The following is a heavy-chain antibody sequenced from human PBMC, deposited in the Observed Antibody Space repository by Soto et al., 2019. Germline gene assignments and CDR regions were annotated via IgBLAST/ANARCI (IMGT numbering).Heavy chain of an antibody. Sequence: EVQLVESGGGLVKPGGSLRLSCAASGFTFSSYSMNWVRQAPGKGLEWVSSISSSSSYIYHADSVKGRFTISRDNAKNSLYLQMNSLRAEDTAVYYCARVAQLWPRGDAFDIWGQGTMVTVSS. J-gene: IGHJ3*02. CDR1: GFTFSSYS. CDR2: ISSSSSYI. D-gene: IGHD5-18*01. CDR3: ARVAQLWPRGDAFDI. V-gene: IGHV3-21*01.